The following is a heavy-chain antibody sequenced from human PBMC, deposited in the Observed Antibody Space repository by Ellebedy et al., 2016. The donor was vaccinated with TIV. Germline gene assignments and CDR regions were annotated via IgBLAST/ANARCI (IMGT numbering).Heavy chain of an antibody. Sequence: MPSETLSLTCTVSDGSLINYLWAWIRQPPGKGLEFIGYIFSSGFTSYNPSLQSRVTSSIDTSGNQFSLNMDSVTTADTAVYYRARVETPTGYYGMDVWGQGTTVAVSS. CDR1: DGSLINYL. J-gene: IGHJ6*02. CDR3: ARVETPTGYYGMDV. D-gene: IGHD5-24*01. CDR2: IFSSGFT. V-gene: IGHV4-59*01.